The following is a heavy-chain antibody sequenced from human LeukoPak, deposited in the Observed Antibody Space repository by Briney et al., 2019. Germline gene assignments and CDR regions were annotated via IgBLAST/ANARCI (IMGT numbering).Heavy chain of an antibody. CDR1: GGSFSGYY. D-gene: IGHD6-19*01. Sequence: SETLSLTCAVYGGSFSGYYWSWIRQPPGKGLEWIGEINHSGSTNYNPSLKSRVTISVDTSKNQFSLKLSSVTAADTAVYYCARKRLPAVAGRFDYWGQGTLVTVSS. CDR3: ARKRLPAVAGRFDY. V-gene: IGHV4-34*01. CDR2: INHSGST. J-gene: IGHJ4*02.